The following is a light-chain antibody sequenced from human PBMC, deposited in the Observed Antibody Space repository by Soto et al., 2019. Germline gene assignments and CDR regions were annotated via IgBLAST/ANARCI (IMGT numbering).Light chain of an antibody. CDR3: QSYDSSLSGSWV. CDR2: GNS. CDR1: SSNIGAGYD. Sequence: SVLTQPPSVSGAPGQTVTISCTGSSSNIGAGYDVHWYQQLPGTAPKLLIYGNSNRPSGVPDRFSGSKSGTSASLAITGLQAEDEADYYCQSYDSSLSGSWVFGGGTKLTVL. V-gene: IGLV1-40*01. J-gene: IGLJ3*02.